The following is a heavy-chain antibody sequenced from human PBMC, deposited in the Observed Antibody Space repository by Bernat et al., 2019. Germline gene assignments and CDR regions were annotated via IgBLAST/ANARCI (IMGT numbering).Heavy chain of an antibody. D-gene: IGHD2-21*01. J-gene: IGHJ4*02. CDR3: TRGGLFFDY. CDR2: IRSKAYGGTT. CDR1: GFTFGDYA. Sequence: EVQLVESGGGLVQPGRSLRLSCTASGFTFGDYAMSWVRQAPGKGLEWVGFIRSKAYGGTTEYAASVNGRFTISRDDSKSIAYLQMNSLKTEDTAVYYCTRGGLFFDYWGQGTLVTVSS. V-gene: IGHV3-49*04.